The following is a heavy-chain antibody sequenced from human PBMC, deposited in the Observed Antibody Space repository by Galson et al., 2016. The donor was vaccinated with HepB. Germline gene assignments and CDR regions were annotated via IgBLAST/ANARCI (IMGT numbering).Heavy chain of an antibody. V-gene: IGHV4-39*01. J-gene: IGHJ5*02. CDR1: GVSISSRSYY. Sequence: SETLSLTCTVSGVSISSRSYYWGWIRQPPGKGLEWIGSICYYTGSTYYNPSLKSRVTISADTSKNQFSLRLSSVTAADTAVYYCARHIAVTATGDWFDPWGQGTLVIVSS. D-gene: IGHD6-19*01. CDR2: ICYYTGST. CDR3: ARHIAVTATGDWFDP.